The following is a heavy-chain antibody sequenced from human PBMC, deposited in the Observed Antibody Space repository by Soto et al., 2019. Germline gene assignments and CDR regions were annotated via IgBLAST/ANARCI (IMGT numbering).Heavy chain of an antibody. V-gene: IGHV3-7*01. J-gene: IGHJ4*02. CDR1: GFTFSTYW. CDR2: IKEDASEE. CDR3: ATAISSPFSNFDS. D-gene: IGHD2-2*01. Sequence: EVQLVQSGGDLVQPGGSLRLSCVASGFTFSTYWMTWVRQAPGMGLEWVAGIKEDASEEFYVDSVKGRFSISRDNAKNSLYLQLNSVRAEDTAVYYSATAISSPFSNFDSWGQGSQVTVSS.